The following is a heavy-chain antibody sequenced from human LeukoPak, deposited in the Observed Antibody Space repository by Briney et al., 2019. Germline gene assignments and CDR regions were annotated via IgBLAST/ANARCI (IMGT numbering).Heavy chain of an antibody. D-gene: IGHD1-7*01. J-gene: IGHJ6*02. Sequence: GGSLRLSCAASGFIFSGYGMHWVRQAPGKGLEWVAVTWYDGSTKYYAVSVKGRFTISRDNSKNTLSLEMNSLRAEDTAVYYCARWGNYKVMDVWGQGTTVTVSS. CDR1: GFIFSGYG. CDR2: TWYDGSTK. V-gene: IGHV3-33*01. CDR3: ARWGNYKVMDV.